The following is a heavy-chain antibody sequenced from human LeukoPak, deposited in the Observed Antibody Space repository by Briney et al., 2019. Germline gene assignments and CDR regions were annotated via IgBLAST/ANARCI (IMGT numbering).Heavy chain of an antibody. J-gene: IGHJ4*02. CDR2: ISASGGST. Sequence: GGSLSLSCEASGFTFSSSAMSWVRQVPGKGQEWVSGISASGGSTSYADSVRGRFTISRDNSKNTLYVQMNSLRDEDTAVYYCAKGSYYDSSGSFYFDYWGQGTLVTVSS. D-gene: IGHD3-22*01. V-gene: IGHV3-23*01. CDR1: GFTFSSSA. CDR3: AKGSYYDSSGSFYFDY.